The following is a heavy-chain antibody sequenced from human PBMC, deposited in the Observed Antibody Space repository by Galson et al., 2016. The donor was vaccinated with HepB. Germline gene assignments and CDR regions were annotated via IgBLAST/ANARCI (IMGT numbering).Heavy chain of an antibody. CDR1: GGSLTTYY. CDR3: ARHKVSATEGGFDA. CDR2: VSDSGST. D-gene: IGHD6-13*01. V-gene: IGHV4-59*01. Sequence: SETLSLTCSISGGSLTTYYLNWIRQPPGKGLEWIGNVSDSGSTTYTPPPESRVTISIDTSKKQFSLKLTSVTAADTAVYYCARHKVSATEGGFDAWGQGTLVTVSS. J-gene: IGHJ5*02.